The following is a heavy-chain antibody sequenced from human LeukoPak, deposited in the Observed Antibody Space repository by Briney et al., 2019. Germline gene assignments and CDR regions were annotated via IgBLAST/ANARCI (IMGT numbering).Heavy chain of an antibody. J-gene: IGHJ4*02. D-gene: IGHD3-3*01. V-gene: IGHV3-48*04. Sequence: GGSLRLSCAASGFTFSSYGMHWVRQAPGKGLEWVSYISSSGSTIYYADSVKGRFTISRDNAKNSLYLQMNSLRAEDTAVYYCARGITIFGIFDYWGQGTLVTVSS. CDR1: GFTFSSYG. CDR2: ISSSGSTI. CDR3: ARGITIFGIFDY.